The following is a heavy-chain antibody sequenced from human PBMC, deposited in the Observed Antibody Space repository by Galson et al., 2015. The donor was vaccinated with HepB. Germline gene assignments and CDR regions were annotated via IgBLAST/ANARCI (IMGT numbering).Heavy chain of an antibody. CDR1: GGTFSSYA. D-gene: IGHD5/OR15-5a*01. J-gene: IGHJ6*02. Sequence: SVKVSCKASGGTFSSYAISWVRQAPGQGLEWMGGIIPIFGTANYAKKIQGRVTITADESTSTAYIELSSLRSEDTAEYYCARSTAAFDYYYYGMDVWGQGTTVTVSS. V-gene: IGHV1-69*13. CDR3: ARSTAAFDYYYYGMDV. CDR2: IIPIFGTA.